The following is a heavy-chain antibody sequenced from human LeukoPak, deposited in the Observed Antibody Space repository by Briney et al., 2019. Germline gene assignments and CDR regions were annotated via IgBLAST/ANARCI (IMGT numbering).Heavy chain of an antibody. Sequence: PSETLSLTCPVSGGSISSYYWSWIRQPAGKGLEWIGRIYTSGSTNYNPSLKSRVTISVDKSKNQFSLKLSSVTAADTAVYYCASGPGVGYDFWSGTPSYYYYYMDVWGKGTTITVSS. CDR1: GGSISSYY. CDR3: ASGPGVGYDFWSGTPSYYYYYMDV. CDR2: IYTSGST. V-gene: IGHV4-4*07. J-gene: IGHJ6*03. D-gene: IGHD3-3*01.